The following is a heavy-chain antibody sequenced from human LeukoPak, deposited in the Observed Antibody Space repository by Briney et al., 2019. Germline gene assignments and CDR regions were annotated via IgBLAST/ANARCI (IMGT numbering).Heavy chain of an antibody. CDR1: GYTFTSYD. J-gene: IGHJ6*02. D-gene: IGHD3-9*01. V-gene: IGHV1-69*04. Sequence: GASVKVSCKASGYTFTSYDINWVRQATGQGLEWMGRIIPNLGIANYAQKFQGRVTITADKSTSTAYMELSSLRSEDTAVYYFATFYYDILTGHTGYYYGMDVWGQGTTVTVSS. CDR2: IIPNLGIA. CDR3: ATFYYDILTGHTGYYYGMDV.